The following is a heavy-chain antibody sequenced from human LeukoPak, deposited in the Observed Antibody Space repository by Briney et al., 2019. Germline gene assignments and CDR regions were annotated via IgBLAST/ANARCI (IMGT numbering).Heavy chain of an antibody. CDR3: AREGGNSGTYSDFDY. CDR2: IYYSGST. D-gene: IGHD1-26*01. J-gene: IGHJ4*02. V-gene: IGHV4-59*01. Sequence: SETLSLTCTVSGGSIISYYWSWIRQPPGKGLEWIGYIYYSGSTNYNPSLKSRVTISVDTSKNQFSLKLSSVTAADTALYYCAREGGNSGTYSDFDYWGQGTLVTVSS. CDR1: GGSIISYY.